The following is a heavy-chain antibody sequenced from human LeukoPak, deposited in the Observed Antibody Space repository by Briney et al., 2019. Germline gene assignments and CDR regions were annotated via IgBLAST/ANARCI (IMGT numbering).Heavy chain of an antibody. CDR2: IFYSGST. J-gene: IGHJ4*02. D-gene: IGHD3-10*01. V-gene: IGHV4-31*03. CDR3: AGDAYGSGSYSIPY. CDR1: RGSISSGGYY. Sequence: SQTLSLTCTGSRGSISSGGYYWSCIRQHPGKGLECIGYIFYSGSTHHNPSLKTRVPISVDTSKNQFSMKLSSVTAADPAVYYCAGDAYGSGSYSIPYWGQGTLVTVSS.